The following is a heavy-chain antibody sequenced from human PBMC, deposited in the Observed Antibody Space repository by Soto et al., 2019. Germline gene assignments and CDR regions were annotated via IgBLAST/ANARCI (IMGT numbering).Heavy chain of an antibody. Sequence: GGSLRLSCAASGFTVSSNYMNWVRQAPGKGLEWVAVIYSDDNTYYADSVKGRFTISRHNSKNTLYLQMNSLRIEDTAVYYCARARGGYGFIKLKYYYYYMDVWGKGTTVTVSS. CDR1: GFTVSSNY. CDR2: IYSDDNT. J-gene: IGHJ6*03. V-gene: IGHV3-53*04. D-gene: IGHD5-12*01. CDR3: ARARGGYGFIKLKYYYYYMDV.